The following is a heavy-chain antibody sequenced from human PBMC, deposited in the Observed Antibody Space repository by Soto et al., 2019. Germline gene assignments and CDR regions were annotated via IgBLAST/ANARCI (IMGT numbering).Heavy chain of an antibody. J-gene: IGHJ3*02. CDR2: TSAYNGNT. D-gene: IGHD2-21*02. V-gene: IGHV1-18*01. Sequence: QVQLVQSGAEVKKPGASVKVSCKASGYTITSYGISWVRQAPGQGLEWMGWTSAYNGNTNYAQKLQGRVTLTTDTSTNTAYMELRSLRSDDTAVYYCAGALKGDSDAFDIWGQGTMVTVSS. CDR1: GYTITSYG. CDR3: AGALKGDSDAFDI.